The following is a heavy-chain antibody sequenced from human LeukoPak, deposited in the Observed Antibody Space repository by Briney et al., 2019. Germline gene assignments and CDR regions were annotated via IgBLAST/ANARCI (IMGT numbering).Heavy chain of an antibody. J-gene: IGHJ4*02. Sequence: GRSLRLSCVASGFTFSSYGMHWVRQAPGKGLEWVAVISYDGSNKYYADSVKGRFTISRDNSKNTLYLQMNSLRAEDTAVYYCAKDFTKTYGSGSYYPSFDYWGQGTLVTVSS. D-gene: IGHD3-10*01. V-gene: IGHV3-30*18. CDR2: ISYDGSNK. CDR3: AKDFTKTYGSGSYYPSFDY. CDR1: GFTFSSYG.